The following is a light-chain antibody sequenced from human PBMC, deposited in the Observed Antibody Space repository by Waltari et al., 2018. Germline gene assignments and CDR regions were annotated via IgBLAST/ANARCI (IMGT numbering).Light chain of an antibody. Sequence: QSALTQPPSASGSPGKFVTISCTGTSSDVGAYNFVSWYQQHPGKAPKLMILDGSKRPSGVPDRFSGSKSGNTASLTVSGLQAGDEADYYCSSYAGSNNVFGTGTKVTVL. V-gene: IGLV2-8*01. J-gene: IGLJ1*01. CDR1: SSDVGAYNF. CDR2: DGS. CDR3: SSYAGSNNV.